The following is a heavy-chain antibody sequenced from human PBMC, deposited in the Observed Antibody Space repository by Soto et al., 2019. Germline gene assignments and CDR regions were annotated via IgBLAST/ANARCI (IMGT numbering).Heavy chain of an antibody. J-gene: IGHJ6*02. D-gene: IGHD3-9*01. CDR3: AHVLGYFGYGMDV. Sequence: QITMQESGPPLVKPTQTLTLTCTFSGFSLRTSGLGVAWIRQPPGKALEWLALIYWDDDKRFSPSLRSRLTTTRDVSKNQVVLRMTNMDPVDTATYYCAHVLGYFGYGMDVWGQGTTVSVSS. CDR2: IYWDDDK. CDR1: GFSLRTSGLG. V-gene: IGHV2-5*02.